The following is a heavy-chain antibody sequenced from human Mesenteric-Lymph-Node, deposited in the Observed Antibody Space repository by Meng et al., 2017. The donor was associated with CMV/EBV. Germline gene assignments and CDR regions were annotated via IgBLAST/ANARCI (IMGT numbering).Heavy chain of an antibody. CDR3: TRDKDVVLIPTAFDN. V-gene: IGHV1-18*01. J-gene: IGHJ4*02. CDR2: ISAHNNNK. Sequence: SGNTVNTYDISRVQRAPRQGLEWMGWISAHNNNKNTAQKIRSRITMTTNTSTNTAYMEPRSLRSDDTAVYFCTRDKDVVLIPTAFDNWGQGTLVTVSS. D-gene: IGHD2-8*02. CDR1: GNTVNTYD.